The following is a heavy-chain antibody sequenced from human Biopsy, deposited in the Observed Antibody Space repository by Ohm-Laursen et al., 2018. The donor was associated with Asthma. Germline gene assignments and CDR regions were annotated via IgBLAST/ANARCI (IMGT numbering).Heavy chain of an antibody. CDR2: MYHSGSP. Sequence: TLSLTCAVSGGSITSSSYYWGWIRQPPGKGMEWIGSMYHSGSPYYHPSLKRRATISVDTSKNQLSLKMISVTAADTAVYFCVRHQYSSSWSTFDYWGQGALVTVSS. J-gene: IGHJ4*02. D-gene: IGHD3-22*01. CDR1: GGSITSSSYY. CDR3: VRHQYSSSWSTFDY. V-gene: IGHV4-39*01.